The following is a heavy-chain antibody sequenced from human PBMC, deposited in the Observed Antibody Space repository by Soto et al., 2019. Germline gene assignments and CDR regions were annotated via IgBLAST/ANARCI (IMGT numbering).Heavy chain of an antibody. CDR2: INGDGSRT. CDR1: GFTFSSYW. J-gene: IGHJ3*02. Sequence: GGSLRLSCGASGFTFSSYWMHWVRQAPGKGLVWVSRINGDGSRTNYADSVKGRFTISRDNAKNTLYLKMNSLRAEETAVYYCARGVRGAYGLDIWGQGTXVTVSS. CDR3: ARGVRGAYGLDI. D-gene: IGHD2-21*01. V-gene: IGHV3-74*01.